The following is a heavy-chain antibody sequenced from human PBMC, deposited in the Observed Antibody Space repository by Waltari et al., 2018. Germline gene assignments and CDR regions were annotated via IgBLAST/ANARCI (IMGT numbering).Heavy chain of an antibody. CDR3: ASLYSGSY. D-gene: IGHD1-26*01. CDR1: GSTFDDYG. Sequence: EVQLVESGGGVVRPGGSLRLSCAASGSTFDDYGLSWVRQAPGKGLEWVSGINQNGGSTGYADSVKGRFTISRDNAKNSLYLQMNSLRAEDTALYYCASLYSGSYWGQGTLVTVSS. CDR2: INQNGGST. V-gene: IGHV3-20*04. J-gene: IGHJ4*02.